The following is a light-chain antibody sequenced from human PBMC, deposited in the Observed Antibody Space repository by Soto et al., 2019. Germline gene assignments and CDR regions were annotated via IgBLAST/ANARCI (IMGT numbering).Light chain of an antibody. Sequence: QSALTQPASVSGSPGQSITISCTGTSSDVGDYNYISWYQQHPGKAPKLMIYEVSNRPSGVSNRFSGSKSGNTASLTISGLQADDEADYYCSSYTSSRTLYVFGTGTKVTVL. CDR3: SSYTSSRTLYV. V-gene: IGLV2-14*01. J-gene: IGLJ1*01. CDR1: SSDVGDYNY. CDR2: EVS.